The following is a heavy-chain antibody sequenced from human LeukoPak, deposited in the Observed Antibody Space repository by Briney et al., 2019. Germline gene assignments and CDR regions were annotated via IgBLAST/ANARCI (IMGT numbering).Heavy chain of an antibody. V-gene: IGHV3-21*01. D-gene: IGHD3-22*01. CDR3: ARGDYYDSSGYLMGSNYYYYYMDV. Sequence: GGSLRLSCAASGFTFSSYSMNWVRQAPGKGLEWVSSISSSSSYIYYADSVKGRFTISRDNAKNSLYLQMNSLRAEDTALYYCARGDYYDSSGYLMGSNYYYYYMDVWGKGTTVTVSS. CDR2: ISSSSSYI. J-gene: IGHJ6*03. CDR1: GFTFSSYS.